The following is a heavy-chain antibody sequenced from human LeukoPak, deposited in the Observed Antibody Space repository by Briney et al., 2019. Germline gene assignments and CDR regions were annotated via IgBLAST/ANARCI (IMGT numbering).Heavy chain of an antibody. CDR3: ARAPSETGGYYPEYFRH. CDR1: GFTFSSYW. J-gene: IGHJ1*01. V-gene: IGHV3-74*01. D-gene: IGHD3-22*01. Sequence: PGGSLRLSCAASGFTFSSYWMHWVRQAPGKGLVWVSRIKSAGSTNYADSVKGRFTISRDNAKNTVSLQMNSLRAEDTAVYYCARAPSETGGYYPEYFRHWGQGTLVTVSS. CDR2: IKSAGST.